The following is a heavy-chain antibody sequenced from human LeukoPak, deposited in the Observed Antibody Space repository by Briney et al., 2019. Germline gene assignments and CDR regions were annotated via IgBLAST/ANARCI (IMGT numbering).Heavy chain of an antibody. CDR2: IYYSGST. V-gene: IGHV4-39*01. J-gene: IGHJ4*02. D-gene: IGHD6-13*01. Sequence: PSETLSLTCTVPGGSISSSSYYWGWIRQPPGKGLEWIGSIYYSGSTYYNPSLKSRVTISVDTSKNQFSLKLSSVTAADTAVYYCARLAPPYSRSPPFDYWGQGTLVTVSS. CDR1: GGSISSSSYY. CDR3: ARLAPPYSRSPPFDY.